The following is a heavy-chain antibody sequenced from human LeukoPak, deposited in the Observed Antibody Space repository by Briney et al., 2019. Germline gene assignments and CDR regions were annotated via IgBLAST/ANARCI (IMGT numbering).Heavy chain of an antibody. D-gene: IGHD3-22*01. CDR3: ATETPDTSGSKLDY. J-gene: IGHJ4*02. V-gene: IGHV3-30*02. CDR2: IRYDGCRK. Sequence: GGSLRLSCAASGFIFSNYAMHWVRQAAGKGLEWVAYIRYDGCRKYYADSVNGRFTISRDNSKNTLYLQVHNLRGEDTAVYYCATETPDTSGSKLDYWGQGTLVTVSS. CDR1: GFIFSNYA.